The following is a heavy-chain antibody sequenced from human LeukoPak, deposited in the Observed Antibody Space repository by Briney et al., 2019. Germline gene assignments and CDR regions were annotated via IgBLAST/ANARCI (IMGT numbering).Heavy chain of an antibody. Sequence: GGSLRLSCAASGLTVSGNYMTWVRQAPGKGLEWVSAIYSGGSTYYADSVKGRFTISRDSSQYTLYLQMNSLRPEDTAVYYCARDPYTSSWYWAFDIWGQGTMVTVSS. CDR3: ARDPYTSSWYWAFDI. V-gene: IGHV3-66*02. CDR2: IYSGGST. CDR1: GLTVSGNY. J-gene: IGHJ3*02. D-gene: IGHD6-13*01.